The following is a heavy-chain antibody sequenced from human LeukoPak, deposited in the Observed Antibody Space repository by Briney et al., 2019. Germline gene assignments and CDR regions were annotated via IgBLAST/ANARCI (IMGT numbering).Heavy chain of an antibody. D-gene: IGHD1-26*01. CDR2: INHSGST. V-gene: IGHV4-34*01. CDR1: GGSFSGYY. Sequence: PSETLSLTCAVYGGSFSGYYWSLIRQPPWKGLEWIGEINHSGSTNYNPSLKSRVTISVDTSKNQFSLKLSSVTAADTAVYYCANRGSYYRLYYFDYWGQGTLVTVSS. CDR3: ANRGSYYRLYYFDY. J-gene: IGHJ4*02.